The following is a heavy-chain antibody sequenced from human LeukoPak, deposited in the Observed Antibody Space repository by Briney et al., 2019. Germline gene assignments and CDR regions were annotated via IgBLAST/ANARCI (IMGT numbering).Heavy chain of an antibody. CDR2: IYYSGST. Sequence: PEILSLTRPVPGGSIGSYYWSWIRQPPGKGPEWIGYIYYSGSTNYNSSLKSRLTISVATSKNQFSLKLSSVTAADTAVYYCARGLPGAVGAADYWGQGTPVTVSS. D-gene: IGHD2-2*01. CDR1: GGSIGSYY. V-gene: IGHV4-59*01. CDR3: ARGLPGAVGAADY. J-gene: IGHJ4*02.